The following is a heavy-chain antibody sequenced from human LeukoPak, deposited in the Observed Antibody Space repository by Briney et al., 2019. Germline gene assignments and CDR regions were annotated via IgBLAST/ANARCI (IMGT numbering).Heavy chain of an antibody. CDR2: IYYSGST. V-gene: IGHV4-59*12. J-gene: IGHJ3*02. Sequence: SETLSLTCTVSGGSISSYYWSWIRQPPGKGLEWIGYIYYSGSTNYNPSLKSRVTISVDTSKNQFSLKLSSVTAADTAVYYCARDEYYYDSSGYSDAFDIWGQGTMVTVSS. CDR3: ARDEYYYDSSGYSDAFDI. CDR1: GGSISSYY. D-gene: IGHD3-22*01.